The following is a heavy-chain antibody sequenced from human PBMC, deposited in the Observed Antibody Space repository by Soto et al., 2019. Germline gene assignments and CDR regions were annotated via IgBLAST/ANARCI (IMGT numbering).Heavy chain of an antibody. J-gene: IGHJ3*02. Sequence: QLQLQESGPGLVKPSETLSLTCTVSGGSISSSSYYWGWIRQPPGKGLEWIGRIYYSGSTSYNPSLILRVTISVDTSKNQFALKLSSVTAANTAVYYCARPTSYGDYVLDAFDIWGQGTMVTVSS. V-gene: IGHV4-39*01. D-gene: IGHD4-17*01. CDR2: IYYSGST. CDR1: GGSISSSSYY. CDR3: ARPTSYGDYVLDAFDI.